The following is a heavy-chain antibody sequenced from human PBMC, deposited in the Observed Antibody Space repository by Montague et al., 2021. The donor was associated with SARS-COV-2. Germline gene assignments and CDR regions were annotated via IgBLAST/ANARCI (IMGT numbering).Heavy chain of an antibody. CDR3: AKGRRMTSQGAIDTDLEDYSVLGV. CDR1: DFIFGNYD. D-gene: IGHD1-26*01. J-gene: IGHJ6*02. Sequence: SLRLSCAASDFIFGNYDMNWVRQAPGKGLEWVSGITGSGRTTYYAESVQGRFTLSRDNSKNTLSLQMNGLRAEDTAVYYCAKGRRMTSQGAIDTDLEDYSVLGVWGQGTTVTVSS. CDR2: ITGSGRTT. V-gene: IGHV3-23*01.